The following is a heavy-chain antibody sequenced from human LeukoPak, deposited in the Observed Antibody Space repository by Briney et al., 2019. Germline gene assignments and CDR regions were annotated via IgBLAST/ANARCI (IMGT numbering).Heavy chain of an antibody. Sequence: GGSLRLSCAASGFAFSSYAMSWVRQAPGQGLVWVSRINSDGSSTSYADSVKGRFTISRENAKNTLYLQMNSLRAEDTAVYYCARVAAWDSSGYLFDYWGQGTLVTVSS. CDR3: ARVAAWDSSGYLFDY. D-gene: IGHD3-22*01. CDR1: GFAFSSYA. J-gene: IGHJ4*02. CDR2: INSDGSST. V-gene: IGHV3-74*01.